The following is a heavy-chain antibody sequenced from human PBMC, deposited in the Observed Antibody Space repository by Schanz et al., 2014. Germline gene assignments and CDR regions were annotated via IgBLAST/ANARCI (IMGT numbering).Heavy chain of an antibody. D-gene: IGHD1-26*01. CDR2: IWYDGNNK. J-gene: IGHJ5*02. V-gene: IGHV3-33*06. Sequence: QVQLVESGGGVVQPGRSLRLSCAASGFTFSTCAMHWVRQAPGKGLEWVAVIWYDGNNKYYADSVKGRFTISRDNSKNILYLQMNSLRAEDTALYYCAKELYSGSHYGWFDPWGQGTLVTVSS. CDR3: AKELYSGSHYGWFDP. CDR1: GFTFSTCA.